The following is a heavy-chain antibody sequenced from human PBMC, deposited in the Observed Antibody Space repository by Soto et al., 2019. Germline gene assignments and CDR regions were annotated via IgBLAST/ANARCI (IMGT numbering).Heavy chain of an antibody. CDR3: ARGPTGAARPMSFDY. CDR1: GYTFTSYY. J-gene: IGHJ4*02. D-gene: IGHD6-6*01. CDR2: INPSGGST. V-gene: IGHV1-46*01. Sequence: GASVKVSCKASGYTFTSYYMHWVRQAPGQGLEWMGIINPSGGSTSYAQKFQGRVTMTRDTSTSTVYMELSSLRSEDTAVYYCARGPTGAARPMSFDYWGQGTLVTVSS.